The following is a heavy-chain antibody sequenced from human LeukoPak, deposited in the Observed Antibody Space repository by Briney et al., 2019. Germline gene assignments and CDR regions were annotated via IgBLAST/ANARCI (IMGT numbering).Heavy chain of an antibody. CDR2: ISSNGGST. D-gene: IGHD5-12*01. CDR3: ARAGYEIDSYYGMDV. J-gene: IGHJ6*02. CDR1: GFTFSSYA. V-gene: IGHV3-64*01. Sequence: PGGSLRLSCAASGFTFSSYAMHWVRQAPGKGLEYVSAISSNGGSTYYANSVKGRFTISRDNSKNTLYLQMGSLRAEDMAVYYCARAGYEIDSYYGMDVWGQGTTVTVSS.